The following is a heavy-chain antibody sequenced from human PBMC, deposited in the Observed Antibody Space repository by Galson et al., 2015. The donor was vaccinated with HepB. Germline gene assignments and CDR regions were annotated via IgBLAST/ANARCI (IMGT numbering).Heavy chain of an antibody. D-gene: IGHD3-10*01. CDR1: GFTFGSYG. V-gene: IGHV3-30*18. CDR3: AKDRRITMVRGVVQYGLDL. J-gene: IGHJ6*02. Sequence: SLRLSCAASGFTFGSYGMHWVRQAPGKGLEWVAVISDDGSNKYYGDFVRGRFTISRDNSKNTVYLQMNSLGTEDTAVYYCAKDRRITMVRGVVQYGLDLWGQGTTVTVSS. CDR2: ISDDGSNK.